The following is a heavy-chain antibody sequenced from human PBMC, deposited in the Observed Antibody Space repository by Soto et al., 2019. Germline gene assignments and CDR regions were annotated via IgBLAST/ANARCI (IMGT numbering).Heavy chain of an antibody. CDR2: ISYDGSNK. V-gene: IGHV3-30-3*01. J-gene: IGHJ1*01. CDR3: ARGGQVKGEYFQH. Sequence: GGSLRLSCAASGFTFSSYAMHWVRQAPGKGLEWVAVISYDGSNKYYADSVKGRFTISRDNSKNTLYLQMNSLRAEDTAVYYCARGGQVKGEYFQHWGQGTLVTVSS. CDR1: GFTFSSYA.